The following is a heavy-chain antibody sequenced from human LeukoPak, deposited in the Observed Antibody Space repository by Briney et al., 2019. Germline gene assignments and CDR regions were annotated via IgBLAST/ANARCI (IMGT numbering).Heavy chain of an antibody. V-gene: IGHV3-48*01. J-gene: IGHJ4*02. D-gene: IGHD3-9*01. CDR2: ISSSSSTI. CDR3: ARALSGYDILTGYYGYYFDY. Sequence: GSLILSCAASGFTFSSYSMNWVRQAPGKGLEWVSYISSSSSTIYYADSVKGRFTISRDNAKNSLYLQMNSLRAEDTAVYYCARALSGYDILTGYYGYYFDYWGQGTLVTVSS. CDR1: GFTFSSYS.